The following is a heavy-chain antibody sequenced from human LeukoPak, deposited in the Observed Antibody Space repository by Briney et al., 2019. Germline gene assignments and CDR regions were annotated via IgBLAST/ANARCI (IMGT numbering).Heavy chain of an antibody. V-gene: IGHV4-30-2*05. Sequence: SQTLSLTCTVSGGSISSGGYYWSWIRQPPGKGLEWIGYIYHSGSTYYNPSLKSRVTISVDTSKNQFSLKLSSVTAADTAVYYCAREPAGYSYDYFDYWGQGTLVTVSS. J-gene: IGHJ4*02. CDR3: AREPAGYSYDYFDY. CDR2: IYHSGST. CDR1: GGSISSGGYY. D-gene: IGHD5-18*01.